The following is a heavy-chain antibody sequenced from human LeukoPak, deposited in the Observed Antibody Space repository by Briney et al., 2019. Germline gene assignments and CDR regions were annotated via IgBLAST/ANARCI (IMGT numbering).Heavy chain of an antibody. V-gene: IGHV4-38-2*01. D-gene: IGHD6-19*01. CDR2: IYYRGSA. J-gene: IGHJ3*02. CDR3: ARKYSSGRNPCDAFDM. Sequence: GSLRLSCAASGFIFSDHYMDWVRQPPGKGLEWIGSIYYRGSAYYNTSLESRVTISVDTSKNQFSLMLRSVTAADTAMYYCARKYSSGRNPCDAFDMWGQGTMVTVSS. CDR1: GFIFSDHY.